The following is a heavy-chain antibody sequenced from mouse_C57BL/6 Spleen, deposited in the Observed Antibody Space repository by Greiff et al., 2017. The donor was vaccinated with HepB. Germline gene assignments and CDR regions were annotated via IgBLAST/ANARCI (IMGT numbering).Heavy chain of an antibody. CDR2: IDPENGDT. Sequence: VQLQQSGAELVRPGASVKLSCTASGFNIKDDYMHWVKQRPEQGLEWIGWIDPENGDTEYASKFQGKATITADTSSNTAYLQLSSLTSEDTAVYYCTLDYSGYFDYWGQGTTLTVSS. CDR1: GFNIKDDY. V-gene: IGHV14-4*01. CDR3: TLDYSGYFDY. D-gene: IGHD1-1*01. J-gene: IGHJ2*01.